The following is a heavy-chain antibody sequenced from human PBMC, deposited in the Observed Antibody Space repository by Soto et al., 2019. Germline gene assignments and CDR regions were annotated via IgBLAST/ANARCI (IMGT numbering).Heavy chain of an antibody. CDR2: IYYSGST. Sequence: QVQLQESGPGLVKPSQTLSLTCTVSGGSISSGGYYWSWIRQHPGKGLEWIGYIYYSGSTYYNPSLKSRVTISVDTSKNQFSLKLSSVTAADTAVYYCARVSGYYGSGRRFGIDYWGQGTLVTVSS. J-gene: IGHJ4*02. CDR1: GGSISSGGYY. CDR3: ARVSGYYGSGRRFGIDY. V-gene: IGHV4-31*03. D-gene: IGHD3-10*01.